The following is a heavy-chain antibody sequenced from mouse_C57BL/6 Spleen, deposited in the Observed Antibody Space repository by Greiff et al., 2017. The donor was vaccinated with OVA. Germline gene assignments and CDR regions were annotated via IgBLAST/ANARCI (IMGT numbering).Heavy chain of an antibody. CDR2: ISYSGST. CDR1: GYSITSGYD. CDR3: ARTNDYGFAY. Sequence: EVQLQESGPGMVKPSQSLSLTCTVTGYSITSGYDWHWIRHFPGNKLEWMGYISYSGSTNYNPSLKSRISITHDTSKNHFFLKLNSVTTEDTATYYCARTNDYGFAYWGQGTLVTVSA. D-gene: IGHD2-4*01. J-gene: IGHJ3*01. V-gene: IGHV3-1*01.